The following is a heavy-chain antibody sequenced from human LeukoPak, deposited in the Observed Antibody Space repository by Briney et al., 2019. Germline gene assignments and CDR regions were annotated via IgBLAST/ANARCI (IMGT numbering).Heavy chain of an antibody. V-gene: IGHV3-7*01. J-gene: IGHJ4*02. CDR2: INQDGSEK. Sequence: GGSLRLSCAVSGFTFSSHWMTWVRQAPGKGLEWVANINQDGSEKFYVDSVKGRFTISRDNAKNSLYLQMNSLRAEDTAVYYCATGGYSYGFWGQGTWVTVSS. D-gene: IGHD5-18*01. CDR3: ATGGYSYGF. CDR1: GFTFSSHW.